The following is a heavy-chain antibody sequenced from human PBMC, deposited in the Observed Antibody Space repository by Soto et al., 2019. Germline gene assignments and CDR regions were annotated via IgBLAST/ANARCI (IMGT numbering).Heavy chain of an antibody. J-gene: IGHJ4*02. V-gene: IGHV1-18*01. CDR2: ISAYNGNT. CDR3: ARGQSGDSHAFYFDY. Sequence: ASVKVSCKASGYTFTSYGISWVRQAPGQGLEWMGWISAYNGNTNYAQKLQGRVTMTTDTSTSTAYMELRSLRSDDTAVYYCARGQSGDSHAFYFDYWGQGTVVTLSS. CDR1: GYTFTSYG. D-gene: IGHD5-18*01.